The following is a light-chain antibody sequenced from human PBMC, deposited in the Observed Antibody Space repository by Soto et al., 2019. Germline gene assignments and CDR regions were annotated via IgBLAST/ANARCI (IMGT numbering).Light chain of an antibody. CDR3: QQYVSSGT. V-gene: IGKV3-20*01. Sequence: EIVLTQSPGTLSLSPGEGATVSCRVSQSINSKSLVWYQRKFGQAPRLLIYNTSTRATCIPDRFSGSGSGTDFTLSISRLEPEDFAVYYCQQYVSSGTFGQGTKVDIK. CDR1: QSINSKS. CDR2: NTS. J-gene: IGKJ1*01.